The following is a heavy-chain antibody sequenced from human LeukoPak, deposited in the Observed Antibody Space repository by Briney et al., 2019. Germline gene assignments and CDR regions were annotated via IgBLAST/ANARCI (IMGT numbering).Heavy chain of an antibody. CDR1: GGSTSSSSYY. V-gene: IGHV4-39*07. J-gene: IGHJ3*02. CDR2: IYYGGST. Sequence: SETLSLTCTVSGGSTSSSSYYWGWIRQPPGKGLEWIGSIYYGGSTYYNPSLKSRVTISVDTSKNQFSLKLSSVTAADTAVYYCASGPFHDAFDIWGQGTMVTVSS. CDR3: ASGPFHDAFDI.